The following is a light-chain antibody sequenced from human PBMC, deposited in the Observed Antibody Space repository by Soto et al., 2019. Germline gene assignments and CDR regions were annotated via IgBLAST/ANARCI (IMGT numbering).Light chain of an antibody. V-gene: IGKV3-20*01. Sequence: EIVLTQSPGTLSLSPGERATLSCRASQSVSSSYLARYQQKPGQAPRLLVYGASSRATGIPDRFSGSGSGTDFTLTISRLEPEDCAVYYCQQYGSSQYTFGQGTKLEIK. CDR2: GAS. J-gene: IGKJ2*01. CDR3: QQYGSSQYT. CDR1: QSVSSSY.